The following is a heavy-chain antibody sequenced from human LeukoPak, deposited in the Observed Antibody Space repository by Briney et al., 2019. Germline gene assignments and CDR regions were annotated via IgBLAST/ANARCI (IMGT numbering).Heavy chain of an antibody. CDR2: ITSSGSTI. D-gene: IGHD6-19*01. CDR1: GFTFSSYE. V-gene: IGHV3-48*03. CDR3: AREDSSGWYRY. J-gene: IGHJ4*02. Sequence: GGSLRLSCAASGFTFSSYEMNWVRQAPGKGLEWVSCITSSGSTIYYADSVKGRFTISRDNAKNSLYLQMNSLRAEDTAVYYCAREDSSGWYRYWGQGTLVTVSS.